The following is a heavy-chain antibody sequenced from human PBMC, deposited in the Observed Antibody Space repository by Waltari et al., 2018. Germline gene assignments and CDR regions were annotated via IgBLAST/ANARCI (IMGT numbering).Heavy chain of an antibody. J-gene: IGHJ4*02. D-gene: IGHD5-12*01. V-gene: IGHV3-21*01. CDR2: IRSSSSYI. CDR1: GFTFSSYS. Sequence: EVQLVESGGGLVKPGGSLRLSCAASGFTFSSYSMNWVRQAPGKGLEWVSSIRSSSSYIYYADSVKGRFTISRDNAKNSLYLQMNSLRAEDTAVYYCARRGATKNFDYWGQGTLVTVSS. CDR3: ARRGATKNFDY.